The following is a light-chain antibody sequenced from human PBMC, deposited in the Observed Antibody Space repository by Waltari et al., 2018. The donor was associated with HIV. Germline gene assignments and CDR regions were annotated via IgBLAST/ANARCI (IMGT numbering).Light chain of an antibody. Sequence: QSVLTQPPSASGTTGQGVTISCSGTPSNVGSTFVSWYQQLPGTAPKLLIYRDNRRPSGVPDRFSGSKSGASASLAISGLRSEDEGDYYCATWDGSLGGVYVFGTGTKVTVL. CDR2: RDN. J-gene: IGLJ1*01. V-gene: IGLV1-47*01. CDR3: ATWDGSLGGVYV. CDR1: PSNVGSTF.